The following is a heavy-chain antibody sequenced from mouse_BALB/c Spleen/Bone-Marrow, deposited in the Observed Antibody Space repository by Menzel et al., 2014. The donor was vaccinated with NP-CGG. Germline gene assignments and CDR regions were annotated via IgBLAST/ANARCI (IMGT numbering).Heavy chain of an antibody. V-gene: IGHV1-5*01. CDR3: TFLVKEDFAY. J-gene: IGHJ3*01. CDR2: IYPGNSDT. Sequence: VQLQQSGTVLARPGASVKMSCKASGYSFTSYWMHWVKQRSGQGLEWIGAIYPGNSDTSYDQKFKGKAKLTAVTSASTAYMELSSPTNEDSAVYYCTFLVKEDFAYWGQGTLVTVSA. CDR1: GYSFTSYW. D-gene: IGHD2-10*02.